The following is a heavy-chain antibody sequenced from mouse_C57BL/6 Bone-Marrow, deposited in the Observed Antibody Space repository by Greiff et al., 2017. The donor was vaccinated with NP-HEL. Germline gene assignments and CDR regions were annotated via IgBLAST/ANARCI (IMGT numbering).Heavy chain of an antibody. CDR2: ISDGGSYT. J-gene: IGHJ2*01. V-gene: IGHV5-4*01. Sequence: EVMLVESGGGLVKPGGSLKLSCAASGFTFSSYAMSWVRQTPEKRLEWVATISDGGSYTYYPDNVKGRFTISRDNAKNNLYLQMSHLKSEDTAMYYCARDLTGKGYWGQGTTLTVSS. D-gene: IGHD4-1*01. CDR3: ARDLTGKGY. CDR1: GFTFSSYA.